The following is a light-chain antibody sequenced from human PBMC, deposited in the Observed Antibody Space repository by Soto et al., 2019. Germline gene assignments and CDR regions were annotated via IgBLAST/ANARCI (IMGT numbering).Light chain of an antibody. J-gene: IGKJ1*01. CDR2: KAS. Sequence: DIQMTQSPSTLSASVGDRVIITCRASQSISTWLAWYQQKAGKAPKLLIYKASSLESGDPSRFSGSGSGTEFTLTISSLQPDDFATYYCQHYNSYPWTFGQGTKVEIK. CDR3: QHYNSYPWT. CDR1: QSISTW. V-gene: IGKV1-5*03.